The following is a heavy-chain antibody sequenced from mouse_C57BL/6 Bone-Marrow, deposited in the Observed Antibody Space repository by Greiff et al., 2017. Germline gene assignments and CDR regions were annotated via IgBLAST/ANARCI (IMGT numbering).Heavy chain of an antibody. V-gene: IGHV1-72*01. CDR3: ARKGELHGYFDY. CDR1: GYTFTSYW. Sequence: QVQLKESGAELVKPGASVKLSCKASGYTFTSYWMHWVKQRPGRGLEWIGRIDPNSGGTKYNEKFKSKATLTVDKPYSTAYMQISSLTSEDSAVYYCARKGELHGYFDYWGQGTTLTVFS. CDR2: IDPNSGGT. J-gene: IGHJ2*01. D-gene: IGHD2-1*01.